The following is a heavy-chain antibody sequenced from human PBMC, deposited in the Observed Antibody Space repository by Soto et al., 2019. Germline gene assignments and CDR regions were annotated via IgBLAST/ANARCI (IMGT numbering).Heavy chain of an antibody. V-gene: IGHV3-33*01. J-gene: IGHJ6*03. D-gene: IGHD2-2*02. CDR2: IWSDGSNK. CDR1: GFTFSSYG. CDR3: ARDWAYCSSTSCYRDYYYYMDV. Sequence: QVQLVESGGGVVQPGRSLRLSCAASGFTFSSYGMHWVRQAPGKGLEWVAVIWSDGSNKYYADSVKGRFTISRDNSKNTLYLQMNSLRAEDTAVYYCARDWAYCSSTSCYRDYYYYMDVWGKGTTVTVSS.